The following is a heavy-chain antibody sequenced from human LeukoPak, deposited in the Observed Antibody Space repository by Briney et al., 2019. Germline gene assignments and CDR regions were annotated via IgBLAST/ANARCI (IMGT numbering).Heavy chain of an antibody. CDR2: ISSSGSTI. J-gene: IGHJ6*04. CDR1: GFTFSSYE. Sequence: GALSLSCAASGFTFSSYEMNWVRQAPGKGLAWVSYISSSGSTIYYADSVKGRFTISRDNAKNSLYLQMNSLRAEDTAVYYCAELGITMIGGVWGKGTTVTISS. D-gene: IGHD3-10*02. V-gene: IGHV3-48*03. CDR3: AELGITMIGGV.